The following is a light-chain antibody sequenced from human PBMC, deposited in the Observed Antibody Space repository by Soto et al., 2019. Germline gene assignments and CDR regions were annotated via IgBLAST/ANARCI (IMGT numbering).Light chain of an antibody. CDR3: SELHTSSPWT. J-gene: IGKJ1*01. Sequence: DIQMTQSPSSLSASIGDRVTITCRASQGISSYLAWYQQKPGKAPKLLIYAASTLQSGVPSRFSGSGSGTDFILTISSLKQEDSAIYSRSELHTSSPWTLAQGTKVDI. CDR1: QGISSY. CDR2: AAS. V-gene: IGKV1-9*01.